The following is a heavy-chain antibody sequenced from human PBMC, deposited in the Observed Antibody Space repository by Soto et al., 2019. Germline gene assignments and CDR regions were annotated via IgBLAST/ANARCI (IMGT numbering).Heavy chain of an antibody. CDR2: IYYSGST. CDR1: GGSISSYY. CDR3: ARAIVVVEPSLLGGMDV. J-gene: IGHJ6*02. Sequence: QVQLQESGPGLVKPSETLSLTCTVSGGSISSYYWSWIRQPPGKGLEWIGYIYYSGSTNYNPSLKSRVTISVGTSKSQFSLKLSSVTAADTAVYYCARAIVVVEPSLLGGMDVWGQGTTVTVSS. V-gene: IGHV4-59*01. D-gene: IGHD2-15*01.